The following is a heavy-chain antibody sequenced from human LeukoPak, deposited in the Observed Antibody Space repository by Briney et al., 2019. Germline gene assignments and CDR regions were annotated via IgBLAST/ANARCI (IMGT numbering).Heavy chain of an antibody. V-gene: IGHV3-20*04. D-gene: IGHD1-26*01. CDR1: GFTFNDYG. CDR3: ARARWVSGSYSDAFDI. Sequence: GGSLRLSCAASGFTFNDYGMSWVRQAPGKGLEWVSGINWNGAGTVYGDSVKGRFTISRDNAKNSLYLQMNSLRVEDTALYYCARARWVSGSYSDAFDIWGQGTMVTVSS. J-gene: IGHJ3*02. CDR2: INWNGAGT.